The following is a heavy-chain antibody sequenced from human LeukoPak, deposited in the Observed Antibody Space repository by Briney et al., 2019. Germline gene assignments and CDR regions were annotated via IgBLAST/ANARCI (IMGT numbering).Heavy chain of an antibody. CDR2: ISYDGSNK. CDR1: GFTFSSYA. CDR3: ARGAAGAFDY. D-gene: IGHD6-13*01. Sequence: GGSLRLSCAASGFTFSSYAMHWVRQAPGKGLEWVAVISYDGSNKYYADSVKGRFTISRDNSKNTLYLQMNSLRAEDTAVYYCARGAAGAFDYWDQGTLVTVSS. V-gene: IGHV3-30-3*01. J-gene: IGHJ4*02.